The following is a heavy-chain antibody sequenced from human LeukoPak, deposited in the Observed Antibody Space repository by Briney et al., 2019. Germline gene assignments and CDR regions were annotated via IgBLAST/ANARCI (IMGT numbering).Heavy chain of an antibody. D-gene: IGHD5-12*01. J-gene: IGHJ4*02. Sequence: SQTLSLTCTVSGGSITSGGYYWSWIRQPPGKGLEWIGYIYHSGSTYYNPSLKSRVTISVDRSKNQFSLRLSSVTAADTAVYYCARVDRASDIVAHLDYWGQGTLVTVSS. CDR3: ARVDRASDIVAHLDY. V-gene: IGHV4-30-2*01. CDR1: GGSITSGGYY. CDR2: IYHSGST.